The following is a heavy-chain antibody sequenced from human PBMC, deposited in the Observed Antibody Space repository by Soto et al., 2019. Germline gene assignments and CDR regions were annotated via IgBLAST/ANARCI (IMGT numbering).Heavy chain of an antibody. V-gene: IGHV1-69*19. CDR2: ISPMFGAA. Sequence: QVQLVQSGAEMKKPGSSVKASCQSSGGTFNTYAMNWVGQAPGQGPEWMGDISPMFGAANYAPKFQGRVTITADESTGTSYMQLSSLTSEDTALYFCAREVQVHTPAFVYWGQGTLVTVSS. CDR1: GGTFNTYA. D-gene: IGHD3-10*01. CDR3: AREVQVHTPAFVY. J-gene: IGHJ4*02.